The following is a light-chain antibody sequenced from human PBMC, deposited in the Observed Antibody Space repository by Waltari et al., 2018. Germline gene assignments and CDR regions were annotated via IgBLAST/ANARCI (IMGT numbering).Light chain of an antibody. V-gene: IGLV3-21*02. CDR1: NIGSKS. J-gene: IGLJ2*01. CDR3: QVWDNSSDHVV. Sequence: SYVLTQPPSVSVAPGQTARITCGGNNIGSKSVHWYQHRPGQAPVLVVYDDSVRPSGIPARFSGSKSANTATLTISGVEAGDEADYYCQVWDNSSDHVVFGGGTKLTVL. CDR2: DDS.